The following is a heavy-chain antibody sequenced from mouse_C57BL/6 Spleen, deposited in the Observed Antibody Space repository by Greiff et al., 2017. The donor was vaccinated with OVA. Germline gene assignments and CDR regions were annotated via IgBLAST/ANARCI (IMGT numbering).Heavy chain of an antibody. Sequence: QVQLQQPGAELVRPGSSVKLSCKASGYTFTSYWMHWVKQRPIQGLEWIGNIDPSDSETHYNQKFKDKATLTVDKSSSTAYMQLSSLTSEDSAVYYCAREGDYDVDYWGQGTTLTVSS. D-gene: IGHD2-4*01. CDR3: AREGDYDVDY. CDR1: GYTFTSYW. CDR2: IDPSDSET. V-gene: IGHV1-52*01. J-gene: IGHJ2*01.